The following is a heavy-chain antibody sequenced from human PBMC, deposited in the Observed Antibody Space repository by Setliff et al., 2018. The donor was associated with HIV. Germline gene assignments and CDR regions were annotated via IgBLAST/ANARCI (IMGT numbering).Heavy chain of an antibody. CDR3: ARPTALNGVGSSDY. CDR2: IDYNEIT. CDR1: GDSVSRSNYY. V-gene: IGHV4-39*01. Sequence: LSLTCTVSGDSVSRSNYYWAWIRQPPGKGLEWIGSIDYNEITYYNPSLKSRVTLSVDTPKNQFSLYLSSVTASDTAVYYCARPTALNGVGSSDYWGQGTLVTVSS. D-gene: IGHD4-17*01. J-gene: IGHJ4*02.